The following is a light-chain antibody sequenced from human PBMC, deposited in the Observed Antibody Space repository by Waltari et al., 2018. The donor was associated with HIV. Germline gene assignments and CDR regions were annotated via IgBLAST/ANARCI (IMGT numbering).Light chain of an antibody. CDR1: SSDVGSYNL. V-gene: IGLV2-23*02. Sequence: QSALTQPASVSGSPGQSITISCTGSSSDVGSYNLVSWYQHHPGKAPKLMIYEVYHRPSGVSNRFSGSKSGDTAFLTLSGLQAEDEAAYYCCSYAGSRTHWVFGGGTKLTVL. CDR2: EVY. CDR3: CSYAGSRTHWV. J-gene: IGLJ3*02.